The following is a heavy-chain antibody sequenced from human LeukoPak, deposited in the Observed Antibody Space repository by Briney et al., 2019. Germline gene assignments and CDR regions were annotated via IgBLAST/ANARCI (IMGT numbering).Heavy chain of an antibody. CDR2: INPNSGGT. D-gene: IGHD3-10*01. Sequence: ASVKVSCKASGYTFTGYYMHWVRQAPGQGLEWMGWINPNSGGTNYAQKFQGRVTMTRDPSISTAYMELSRLRSDDTAVYYCARVVGSVPREYFDYWGQGTLVTVSS. V-gene: IGHV1-2*02. CDR3: ARVVGSVPREYFDY. CDR1: GYTFTGYY. J-gene: IGHJ4*02.